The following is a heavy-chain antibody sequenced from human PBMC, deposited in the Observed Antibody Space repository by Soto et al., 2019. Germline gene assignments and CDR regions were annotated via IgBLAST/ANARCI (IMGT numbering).Heavy chain of an antibody. CDR3: ARGGGLRFLEWSTNWFDP. J-gene: IGHJ5*02. Sequence: QVQLVESGGGVVQPGRSLRLSCAASGFTFSSYAMHWVRQAPGKGLEWVAVISYDGSNKYYADSVKGRFTISRDNSKNTLYLQVNSLRAEDTAVYYCARGGGLRFLEWSTNWFDPWGQGTLVTVSS. D-gene: IGHD3-3*01. CDR1: GFTFSSYA. V-gene: IGHV3-30-3*01. CDR2: ISYDGSNK.